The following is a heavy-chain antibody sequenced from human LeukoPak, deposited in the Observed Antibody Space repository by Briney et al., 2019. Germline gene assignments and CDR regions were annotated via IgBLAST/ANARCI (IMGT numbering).Heavy chain of an antibody. CDR3: AREKMTWGFDP. D-gene: IGHD2-21*02. CDR1: GFTFSSYE. J-gene: IGHJ5*02. CDR2: ISDSGSTI. V-gene: IGHV3-48*03. Sequence: GGSLRLSCAASGFTFSSYEMNWVRQAPGKGLEWVSYISDSGSTIYYTDSVKGRFTISRDNAKNSLYLQMNSLRAEDTAVYYCAREKMTWGFDPWGQGTLVTVSS.